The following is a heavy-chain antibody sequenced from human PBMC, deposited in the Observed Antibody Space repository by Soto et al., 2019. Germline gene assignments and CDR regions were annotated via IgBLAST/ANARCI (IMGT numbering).Heavy chain of an antibody. CDR2: ISSNGGST. CDR3: TRGVGDGGSYYFDY. Sequence: ESGEGLVQPGGSLRLSCAASGFTFSSYAMHWVRQAPGKGLEYVSAISSNGGSTYYADSVKGRFTISRDNSKNTLYLQMGSLRAEDMAVYYCTRGVGDGGSYYFDYWGQGTLVTVSS. D-gene: IGHD1-26*01. CDR1: GFTFSSYA. J-gene: IGHJ4*02. V-gene: IGHV3-64*02.